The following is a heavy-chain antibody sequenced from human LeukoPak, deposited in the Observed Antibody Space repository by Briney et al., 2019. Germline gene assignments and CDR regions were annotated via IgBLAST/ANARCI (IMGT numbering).Heavy chain of an antibody. D-gene: IGHD4-17*01. J-gene: IGHJ4*02. Sequence: KPSQTLSLTCAVSGGSISSGGYSWSWIRQPPGKGLEWIGYIYHSGSTYYNPSLKSRVTMSVDRSKNQFSLKLSSVTAADTAVYYCARYGDYGIFDYWGQGTLVTVSS. V-gene: IGHV4-30-2*01. CDR3: ARYGDYGIFDY. CDR1: GGSISSGGYS. CDR2: IYHSGST.